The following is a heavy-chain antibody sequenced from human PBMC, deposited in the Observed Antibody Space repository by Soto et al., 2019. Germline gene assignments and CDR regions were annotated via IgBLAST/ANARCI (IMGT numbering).Heavy chain of an antibody. Sequence: QVQLVQSGAEVKKPGSSVKVSCKASGGTFSSYAISWVRQAPGQGLEWMGGIIPIFGTANYAQKFQGRVTITADESTSTAYMELSSLRSEDTAVYYCVRRLGGYSYGYCWFDPWGQGTLVTVSS. D-gene: IGHD5-18*01. V-gene: IGHV1-69*01. J-gene: IGHJ5*02. CDR2: IIPIFGTA. CDR1: GGTFSSYA. CDR3: VRRLGGYSYGYCWFDP.